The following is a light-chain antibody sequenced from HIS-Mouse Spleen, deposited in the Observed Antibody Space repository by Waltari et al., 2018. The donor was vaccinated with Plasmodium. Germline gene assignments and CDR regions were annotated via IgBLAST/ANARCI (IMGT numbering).Light chain of an antibody. CDR3: YSTDSSGNHRV. J-gene: IGLJ3*02. CDR2: EDS. CDR1: ALPKKY. Sequence: SYELTQPPSVSVSPGQTARITCSGAALPKKYAYWYQQKSGQDPLLVIYEDSKRPSGIPERFSGSSSGTMATLTISGAQVEDEADYYCYSTDSSGNHRVFGGGTKLTVL. V-gene: IGLV3-10*01.